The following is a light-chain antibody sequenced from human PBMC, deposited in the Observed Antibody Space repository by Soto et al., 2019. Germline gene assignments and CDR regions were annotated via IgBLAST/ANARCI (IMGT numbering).Light chain of an antibody. V-gene: IGLV2-14*01. CDR1: SSDVGVYNY. J-gene: IGLJ2*01. CDR3: SSYTSSSTVV. Sequence: QSALTQPASVSGSPGQSITISCTGSSSDVGVYNYVSWYQQHPGKAPKLIIYDVSNRPSGVSNRFSGSKSGNTASLTISGLQAEDEAEDYCSSYTSSSTVVFGGGTKLTVL. CDR2: DVS.